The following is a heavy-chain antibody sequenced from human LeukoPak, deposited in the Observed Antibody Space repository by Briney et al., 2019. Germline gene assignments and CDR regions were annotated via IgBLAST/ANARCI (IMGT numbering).Heavy chain of an antibody. CDR1: GYTFTGYY. CDR3: ARAVYLVGATDAFDI. D-gene: IGHD1-26*01. CDR2: INPNSGGT. V-gene: IGHV1-2*02. Sequence: GASVKVSCKASGYTFTGYYMHWVRQAPGQGLEWMGWINPNSGGTNYAQKFQGRVTMTRDTSISTAYMELSRLRSDDTAVYYCARAVYLVGATDAFDIWGQGTMVTVSS. J-gene: IGHJ3*02.